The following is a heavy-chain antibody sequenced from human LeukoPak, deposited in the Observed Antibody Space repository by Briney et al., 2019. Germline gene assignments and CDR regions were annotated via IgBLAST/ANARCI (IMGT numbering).Heavy chain of an antibody. CDR2: ISYDGSNK. J-gene: IGHJ4*02. D-gene: IGHD6-19*01. CDR1: GFTFSSYG. CDR3: TRDRFSSGWYLDN. Sequence: PGGSLRLSCAASGFTFSSYGMHWVRQAPGKGLEWVAVISYDGSNKYYADSVKGRFTISRDDSQNTLYLQMNSLKTEDTAVYYCTRDRFSSGWYLDNWGQGTLVTVSS. V-gene: IGHV3-30*03.